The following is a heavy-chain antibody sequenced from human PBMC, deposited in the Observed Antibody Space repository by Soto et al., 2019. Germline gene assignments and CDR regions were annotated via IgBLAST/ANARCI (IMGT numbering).Heavy chain of an antibody. CDR2: INHSGST. V-gene: IGHV4-34*01. J-gene: IGHJ5*02. D-gene: IGHD2-15*01. CDR3: AREVEVVVVAATPYLFDP. Sequence: QVQLQQWGAGLLKPSETLSLTCAVYGGSFSGYYWSWIRQPPGKGLEWIGEINHSGSTNYNPSLKSRVTLAVDTSKTQCSLKLSSVTAADTAVYYCAREVEVVVVAATPYLFDPWGQGTLVSVCS. CDR1: GGSFSGYY.